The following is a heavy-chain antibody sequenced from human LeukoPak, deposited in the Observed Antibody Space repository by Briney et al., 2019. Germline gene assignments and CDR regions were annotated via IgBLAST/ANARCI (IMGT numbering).Heavy chain of an antibody. J-gene: IGHJ6*02. CDR1: GFTFSSYA. CDR3: ARDRFIGYCSSTSCYAEGYYYGMDV. D-gene: IGHD2-2*01. V-gene: IGHV3-21*01. CDR2: ISSSSSYI. Sequence: NPGGSLRLSCAASGFTFSSYAMSWVRQAPGKGLEWVSSISSSSSYIYYADSVKGRFTISRDNAKNSLYLQMNSLRAEDTAVYYCARDRFIGYCSSTSCYAEGYYYGMDVWGQGTTVTVSS.